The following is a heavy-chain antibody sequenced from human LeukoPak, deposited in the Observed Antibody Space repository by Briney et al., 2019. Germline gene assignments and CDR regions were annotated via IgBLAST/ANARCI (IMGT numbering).Heavy chain of an antibody. CDR1: GFRFSSYA. V-gene: IGHV3-23*01. CDR3: ARGGRSQTYYYEMDV. D-gene: IGHD3-10*01. J-gene: IGHJ6*02. CDR2: FSGNDIA. Sequence: TGGSLRLSCAASGFRFSSYAMSWLRLAPGKGLEWVSGFSGNDIAYYAESVKGRFTISRDNSKDTLFLQMDSLRADDTAVYYCARGGRSQTYYYEMDVWGQGTTVIVSS.